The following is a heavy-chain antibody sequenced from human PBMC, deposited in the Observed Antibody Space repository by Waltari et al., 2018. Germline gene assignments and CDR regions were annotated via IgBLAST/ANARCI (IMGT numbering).Heavy chain of an antibody. Sequence: QVQLVQSGAEVKKPGASVKVSCKASGYTFTSYAMHWVRQAPGQRLEWMGWINAGNGNTKYSQKFQGRVTITRDTSASTAYMELSSLRSEDTAVYYCARARDYDWGAFDIWGQGTMVTVSS. V-gene: IGHV1-3*01. CDR1: GYTFTSYA. J-gene: IGHJ3*02. CDR2: INAGNGNT. CDR3: ARARDYDWGAFDI. D-gene: IGHD3-16*01.